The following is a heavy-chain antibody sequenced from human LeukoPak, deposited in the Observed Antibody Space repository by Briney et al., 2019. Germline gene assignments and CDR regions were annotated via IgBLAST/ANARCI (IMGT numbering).Heavy chain of an antibody. CDR2: ISSSRSTI. CDR3: VRDYGIAAAGTVY. Sequence: GGSLRLSCAASGFIFTGYFMSWVRQAPGKGLEWVSYISSSRSTIYYADSVKGRFTISRDNAKNSLYLQMNSLRAEDTAVYYCVRDYGIAAAGTVYWGQGTLVTVSS. CDR1: GFIFTGYF. J-gene: IGHJ4*02. V-gene: IGHV3-48*01. D-gene: IGHD6-13*01.